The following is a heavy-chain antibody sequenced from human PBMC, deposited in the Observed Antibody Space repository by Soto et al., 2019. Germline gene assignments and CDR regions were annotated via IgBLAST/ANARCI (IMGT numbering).Heavy chain of an antibody. V-gene: IGHV4-30-2*01. CDR1: GGSISSGGYY. CDR3: VRDGDYYDSAGYLTI. CDR2: IFHSGHT. Sequence: SETLSLTCTVSGGSISSGGYYWSWIRPPPGEGLEWIGYIFHSGHTYYNPSLKSRVTISIDTSKNQFSLKLSSVTAADTAVYYCVRDGDYYDSAGYLTIWGQGTMVTVSS. J-gene: IGHJ3*02. D-gene: IGHD3-22*01.